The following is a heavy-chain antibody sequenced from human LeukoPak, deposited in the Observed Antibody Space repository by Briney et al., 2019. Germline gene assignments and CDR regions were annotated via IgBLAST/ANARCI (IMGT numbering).Heavy chain of an antibody. Sequence: SVKVSCKASGGTFSSYAISWVRQAPGQGLEWMGRIIPIFGTANYAQKFQGRVTITTDESTSTAYMELSSLRSGDTAVYYCAREAVVVVAASNWFDPWGQGTLVTVSS. CDR1: GGTFSSYA. J-gene: IGHJ5*02. V-gene: IGHV1-69*05. D-gene: IGHD2-15*01. CDR3: AREAVVVVAASNWFDP. CDR2: IIPIFGTA.